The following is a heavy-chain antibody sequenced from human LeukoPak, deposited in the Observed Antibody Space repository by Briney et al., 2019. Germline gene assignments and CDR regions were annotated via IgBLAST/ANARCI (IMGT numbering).Heavy chain of an antibody. CDR2: IIPILGIA. J-gene: IGHJ5*02. CDR3: ARDKQYCSGGSCFYRGPSNWFDP. Sequence: ASVKVSCKASGGTFSSYAISWVRQAPGQGLEWMGRIIPILGIANYAQKLQGRVTITADKSTSTAYMELSSLRSEDTAVYYCARDKQYCSGGSCFYRGPSNWFDPWGQGTLVTVSS. D-gene: IGHD2-15*01. V-gene: IGHV1-69*04. CDR1: GGTFSSYA.